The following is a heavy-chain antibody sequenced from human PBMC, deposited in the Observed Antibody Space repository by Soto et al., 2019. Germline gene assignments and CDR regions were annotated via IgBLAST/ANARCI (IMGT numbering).Heavy chain of an antibody. D-gene: IGHD2-21*02. CDR1: GGSISSGDYY. CDR2: IYYSGST. J-gene: IGHJ4*02. CDR3: ARANRGPTVVTDFDY. V-gene: IGHV4-30-4*01. Sequence: QVQLQESGPGLVKPSQTLSLTCTVSGGSISSGDYYWSWIRQPPGQGLEWIGYIYYSGSTYYNPSVKSRVTISVDTSKNQFSLKLSSVTAADTDVYYCARANRGPTVVTDFDYWGQGTLVTVSS.